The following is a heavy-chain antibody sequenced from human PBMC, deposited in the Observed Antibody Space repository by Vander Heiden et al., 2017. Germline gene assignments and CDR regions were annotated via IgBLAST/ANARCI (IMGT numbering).Heavy chain of an antibody. D-gene: IGHD3-22*01. Sequence: QVQLGEAGGGLVKPGGSRRLHGAASGVTFSDYNVSWSRQAAGKGLGWVSYISSSASTIYYAHSVKGRFTISSDNAKNSLYLQMNSLRAEDTAVYYCARDYYDSSGYSYDFDYWGQGTLVTVSS. J-gene: IGHJ4*02. CDR1: GVTFSDYN. CDR3: ARDYYDSSGYSYDFDY. CDR2: ISSSASTI. V-gene: IGHV3-11*01.